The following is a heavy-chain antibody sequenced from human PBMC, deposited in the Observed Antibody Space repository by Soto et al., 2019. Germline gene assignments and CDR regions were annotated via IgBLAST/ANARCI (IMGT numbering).Heavy chain of an antibody. CDR1: QFTFSSYG. V-gene: IGHV3-30*18. D-gene: IGHD2-8*02. CDR3: GKDFSASGIYYFDY. Sequence: GGSLRLSCAASQFTFSSYGMHWVRRAPGKGLEWVAVISSDGNNKYYADSVKGRFTISRDNSKNTLDLQMNSLRAEDTAVYYCGKDFSASGIYYFDYWGQGTLVTVSS. J-gene: IGHJ4*02. CDR2: ISSDGNNK.